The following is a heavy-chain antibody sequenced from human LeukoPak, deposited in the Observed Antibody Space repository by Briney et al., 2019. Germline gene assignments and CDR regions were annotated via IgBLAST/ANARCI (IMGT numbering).Heavy chain of an antibody. CDR3: ANLLTTGTTY. J-gene: IGHJ4*02. D-gene: IGHD1-1*01. CDR1: GFTFSSYA. CDR2: ISGSGGST. V-gene: IGHV3-23*01. Sequence: GGSLRLSCAVSGFTFSSYAKSWVRQAPGKGLEWVSAISGSGGSTYYADSVKGRFTISRDNSKNTLYLQMNSLRAEDTAVYYCANLLTTGTTYWGQGTLVTVSS.